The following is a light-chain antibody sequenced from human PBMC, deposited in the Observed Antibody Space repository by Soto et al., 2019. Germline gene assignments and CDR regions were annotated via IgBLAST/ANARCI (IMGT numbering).Light chain of an antibody. J-gene: IGKJ5*01. CDR2: NAS. CDR1: RSVSTF. Sequence: ELVLTPSPATMSLSPVERAILSCRARRSVSTFLAWFQQKPGQPPRLLIYNASNRTTGIPARFSGSGSGTDFTLTISSLEPEDFAVYYCQQRGDGPPITFGQGTRLEIK. V-gene: IGKV3-11*01. CDR3: QQRGDGPPIT.